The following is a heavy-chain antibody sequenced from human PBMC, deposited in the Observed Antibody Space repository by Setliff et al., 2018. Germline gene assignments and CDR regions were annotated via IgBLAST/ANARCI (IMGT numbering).Heavy chain of an antibody. CDR3: ASASEEGVVPAAILY. CDR2: IYYSGST. D-gene: IGHD2-2*01. CDR1: GGSISSYY. Sequence: SETLSLTCTVSGGSISSYYWSWIRQPPGKGLEWIGYIYYSGSTYYNPSLKSRVTMSVDTSKNQFSLKLSSVTAVDTAVYYCASASEEGVVPAAILYWGQGTLVTVSS. J-gene: IGHJ4*02. V-gene: IGHV4-59*04.